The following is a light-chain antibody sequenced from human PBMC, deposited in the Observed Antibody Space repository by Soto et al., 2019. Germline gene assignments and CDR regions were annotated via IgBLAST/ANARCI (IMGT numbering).Light chain of an antibody. CDR1: QSVSSY. CDR3: QQRTNWPPT. CDR2: DAS. V-gene: IGKV3-11*01. J-gene: IGKJ5*01. Sequence: EIVLTQSPATLSLSPGERVTLSCRASQSVSSYLAWYQQKPGQAPGLLIHDASNRATGIPVRFSGSGSGTDFTLTISSLEPEDFAVYYCQQRTNWPPTFGQGTRLEIK.